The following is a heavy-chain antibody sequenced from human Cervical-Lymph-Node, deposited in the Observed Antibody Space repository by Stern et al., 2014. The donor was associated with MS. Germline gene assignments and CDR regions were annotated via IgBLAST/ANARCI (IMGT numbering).Heavy chain of an antibody. CDR1: GGSVSSGSSY. CDR2: IHPSGNA. CDR3: ASGYRFFES. J-gene: IGHJ4*02. V-gene: IGHV4-61*02. D-gene: IGHD5-18*01. Sequence: QVQLVESGPGLVKPSQTLSLTCTLSGGSVSSGSSYWSWIRQPAGKGLEWIGRIHPSGNAFYTPSPKPRVPLSLDTPQNHISLKLSSVTAADTAVYYCASGYRFFESWGQGTLVTVSS.